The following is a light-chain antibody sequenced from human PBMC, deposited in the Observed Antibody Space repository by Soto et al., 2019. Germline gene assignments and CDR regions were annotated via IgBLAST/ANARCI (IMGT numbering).Light chain of an antibody. V-gene: IGKV3-20*01. CDR3: HQYGRSPRT. Sequence: EVVLTQSPGTLSLSPGDRGALSCRASQSVSDNNLAWYQLRPGQAPRLLIYDASTRATGIPDRVSGSGSGTDFTLTISRLEPEDFAVYSCHQYGRSPRTFGQGTRLEIK. CDR2: DAS. J-gene: IGKJ5*01. CDR1: QSVSDNN.